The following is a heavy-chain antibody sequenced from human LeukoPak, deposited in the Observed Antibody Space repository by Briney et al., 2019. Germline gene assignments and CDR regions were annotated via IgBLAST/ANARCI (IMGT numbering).Heavy chain of an antibody. D-gene: IGHD6-13*01. CDR3: ARHRAAADPFDY. CDR2: IDPSDSYT. CDR1: RYSFTSYW. Sequence: PGESLKISCKGSRYSFTSYWISWVRQMPGKGLEWMGRIDPSDSYTNYSPSFQGHVTISADKSISTAYLQWSSLKASDTAMYYCARHRAAADPFDYWGQGTLVTVSS. J-gene: IGHJ4*02. V-gene: IGHV5-10-1*01.